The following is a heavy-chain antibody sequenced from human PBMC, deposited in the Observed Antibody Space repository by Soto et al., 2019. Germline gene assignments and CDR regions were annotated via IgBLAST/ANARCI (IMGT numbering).Heavy chain of an antibody. Sequence: ASVKVSCKASGYTFTSYAMHWVRQAPGQRLEWMGWINAGNGNTKYSQKFQGRVTITRDTSASTAYMELSSLRAEDTAVYYCARDAVEMATIELDYWGQGTLVTVSS. J-gene: IGHJ4*02. V-gene: IGHV1-3*01. CDR2: INAGNGNT. CDR1: GYTFTSYA. D-gene: IGHD5-12*01. CDR3: ARDAVEMATIELDY.